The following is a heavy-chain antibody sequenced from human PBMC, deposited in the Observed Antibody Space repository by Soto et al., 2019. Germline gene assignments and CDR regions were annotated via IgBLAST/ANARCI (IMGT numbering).Heavy chain of an antibody. V-gene: IGHV3-30*03. CDR2: ISYDGSNT. J-gene: IGHJ5*02. CDR3: ARISRYCSGGDCHA. CDR1: GVSFNSYD. Sequence: PGGSLSLSCAASGVSFNSYDMHWVRQAPGKGPEWVAIISYDGSNTYYSDSVRGRFTISRDNSKDTLYLQMHSLRSEDTAIYYGARISRYCSGGDCHAWGQGTQVGVSS. D-gene: IGHD2-15*01.